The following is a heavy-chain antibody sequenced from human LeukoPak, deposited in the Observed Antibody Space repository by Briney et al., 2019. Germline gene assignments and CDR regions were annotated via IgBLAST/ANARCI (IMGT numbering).Heavy chain of an antibody. CDR3: ARDPPLGTTVTTDLDAFDI. CDR1: GGTFSSYA. D-gene: IGHD4-17*01. Sequence: RASVKVSCKASGGTFSSYAISWVRQAPGQGLEWMGGIIPIFGTANYAQKFQGRVTITADESTSTAYMELSSLRSEDTAVYYCARDPPLGTTVTTDLDAFDIWGQRTLVTVSS. J-gene: IGHJ3*02. CDR2: IIPIFGTA. V-gene: IGHV1-69*13.